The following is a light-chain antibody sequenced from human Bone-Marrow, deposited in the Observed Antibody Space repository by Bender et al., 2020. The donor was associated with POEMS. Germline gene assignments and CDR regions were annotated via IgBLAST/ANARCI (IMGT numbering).Light chain of an antibody. CDR3: CSYAGKYV. J-gene: IGLJ1*01. CDR1: SSDVRTYKY. Sequence: QSALTQPRSVSGSPGQSVTISCTGSSSDVRTYKYLSWYQLRPGTAPKVIIYDVTKRPSGVPDRFSGSNSGNTASLTISGLQAEDEADYYCCSYAGKYVFGSGTMVTVL. V-gene: IGLV2-11*01. CDR2: DVT.